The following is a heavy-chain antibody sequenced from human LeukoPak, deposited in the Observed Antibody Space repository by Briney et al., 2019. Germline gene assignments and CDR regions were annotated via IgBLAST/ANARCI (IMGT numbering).Heavy chain of an antibody. CDR3: VRRNRGSIRWFDP. J-gene: IGHJ5*02. D-gene: IGHD7-27*01. CDR1: GYTFTGYY. Sequence: ASVKVSCKASGYTFTGYYMHWVRQAPGQGLEWMGWINPNSGGTNYAQKFQGRVTMTRDTSISTAYMELSSLRSEDTAVYYCVRRNRGSIRWFDPWGQGTLVTVSS. CDR2: INPNSGGT. V-gene: IGHV1-2*02.